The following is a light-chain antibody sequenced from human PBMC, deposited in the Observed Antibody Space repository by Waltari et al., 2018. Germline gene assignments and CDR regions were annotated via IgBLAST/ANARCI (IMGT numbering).Light chain of an antibody. J-gene: IGKJ4*01. CDR2: AAS. CDR1: QGISTY. CDR3: QNYNSAPLT. V-gene: IGKV1-27*01. Sequence: IQMTQSPSSLSASVGDRVTITCRASQGISTYLAWYQQKPGKVPKFLIYAASTLHAGVPARFSGSGSGTDFTFTISSLQPEDVASYYCQNYNSAPLTFGGGTKVEIK.